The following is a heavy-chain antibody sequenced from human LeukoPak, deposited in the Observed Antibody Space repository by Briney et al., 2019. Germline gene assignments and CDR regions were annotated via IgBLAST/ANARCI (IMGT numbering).Heavy chain of an antibody. D-gene: IGHD3-10*01. CDR1: GFTFSSYW. CDR2: IKQDGSEK. J-gene: IGHJ3*02. V-gene: IGHV3-7*01. Sequence: GGSLRLSCAASGFTFSSYWMSWVRQAPGKGLEWVANIKQDGSEKYYVDSVKGRFTISRDNAKNPLYLQMNSLRAEDTAVYYCARGWADYYGSGSYREDAFDIWGQGTMVTVSS. CDR3: ARGWADYYGSGSYREDAFDI.